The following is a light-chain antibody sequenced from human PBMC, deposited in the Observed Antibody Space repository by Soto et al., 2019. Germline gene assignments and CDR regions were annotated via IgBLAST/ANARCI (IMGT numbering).Light chain of an antibody. Sequence: DLVMTQSPLSLPVSTGEPAFVSCRSSQSLLHSNGYTYLDWYLQKPGQSPQLLIYWGSNRASGVPDRFSGSGSGTDFTLKISRVEAEDVGVYYCMQALQSPWTFGQGTKVEIK. CDR1: QSLLHSNGYTY. CDR2: WGS. J-gene: IGKJ1*01. CDR3: MQALQSPWT. V-gene: IGKV2-28*01.